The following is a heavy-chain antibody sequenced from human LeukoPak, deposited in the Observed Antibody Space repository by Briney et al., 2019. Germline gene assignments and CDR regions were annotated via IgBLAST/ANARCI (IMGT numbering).Heavy chain of an antibody. Sequence: PGGSLRLSCAASGFTFSSYSMNWVRQAPGKGLEWVSSISSSSSYIYYADSVKGRFTISRDNAKNSLYLQMNSLRAEDTAVYYCARGKDYYDSSGYQGAGDYWGQGTLVTVSS. CDR2: ISSSSSYI. CDR3: ARGKDYYDSSGYQGAGDY. V-gene: IGHV3-21*01. J-gene: IGHJ4*02. D-gene: IGHD3-22*01. CDR1: GFTFSSYS.